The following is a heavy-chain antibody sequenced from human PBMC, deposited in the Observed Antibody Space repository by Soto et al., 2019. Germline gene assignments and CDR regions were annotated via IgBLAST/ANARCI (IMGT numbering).Heavy chain of an antibody. Sequence: PGGSLRLSCAASGFTFSNYGMDWVRQAPGKGLEWVAAISGSGGSTYYADSVKGRFTISRDNSKNTLYLQMNSLRAEDTAVYYCAKEVVAATSSSGMDVWGQGTTVTVSS. CDR3: AKEVVAATSSSGMDV. V-gene: IGHV3-23*01. J-gene: IGHJ6*02. CDR2: ISGSGGST. CDR1: GFTFSNYG. D-gene: IGHD2-15*01.